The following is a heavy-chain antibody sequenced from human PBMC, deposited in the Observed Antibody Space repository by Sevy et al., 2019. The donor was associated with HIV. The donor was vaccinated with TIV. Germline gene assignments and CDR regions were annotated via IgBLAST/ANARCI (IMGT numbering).Heavy chain of an antibody. Sequence: ASVKVSCKASGYTFTSYGISWVRQAPGQGLEWMGWISAYNGNTNYAQKLQGRVTMTTDTSTSTAYMELRSLRSDDTAVYYCARVRYSSGQYYFDYWGQGTLVTVSS. CDR2: ISAYNGNT. J-gene: IGHJ4*02. V-gene: IGHV1-18*04. D-gene: IGHD6-19*01. CDR1: GYTFTSYG. CDR3: ARVRYSSGQYYFDY.